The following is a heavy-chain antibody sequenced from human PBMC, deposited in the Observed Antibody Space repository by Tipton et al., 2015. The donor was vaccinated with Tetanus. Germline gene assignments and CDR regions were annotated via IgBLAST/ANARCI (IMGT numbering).Heavy chain of an antibody. J-gene: IGHJ5*02. CDR1: GGSISSYY. CDR2: IYHTGAA. CDR3: ARDFGSNHNWFDP. Sequence: LRLSCTVSGGSISSYYWSWIRQPPGKGLEWIGYIYHTGAAHYNPSLKSRVTLSVDMSKNQFFLKMISMTAADTAVYFCARDFGSNHNWFDPWGQGTPVTVSS. V-gene: IGHV4-59*12. D-gene: IGHD6-13*01.